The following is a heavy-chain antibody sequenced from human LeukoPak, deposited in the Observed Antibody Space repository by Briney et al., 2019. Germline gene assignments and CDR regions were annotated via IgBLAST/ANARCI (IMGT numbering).Heavy chain of an antibody. D-gene: IGHD4-17*01. J-gene: IGHJ4*02. V-gene: IGHV3-48*01. Sequence: TGGSLRLSCAASGFTFSSYSMNWVRQAPGKGLEWVSYISSSSTIYYADSVKGRFTISRDNAKNSLYLQMNSLRAEDTAVYYCARDLHYGDSRGEHDYWGQGTLVTVSS. CDR3: ARDLHYGDSRGEHDY. CDR2: ISSSSTI. CDR1: GFTFSSYS.